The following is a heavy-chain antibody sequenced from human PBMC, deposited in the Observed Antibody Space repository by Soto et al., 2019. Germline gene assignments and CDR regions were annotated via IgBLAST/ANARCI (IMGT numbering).Heavy chain of an antibody. CDR1: GGSISSYY. Sequence: PXXTLSLTCTVSGGSISSYYWRWIRQPPGKGLEWIGYIYYSGSTNYNPSLKSRVTISVDTSKNQFSLKLSSVTAADTAVYYCARSSPPAEYFQHWGQGTLVTVSS. CDR2: IYYSGST. CDR3: ARSSPPAEYFQH. J-gene: IGHJ1*01. V-gene: IGHV4-59*08.